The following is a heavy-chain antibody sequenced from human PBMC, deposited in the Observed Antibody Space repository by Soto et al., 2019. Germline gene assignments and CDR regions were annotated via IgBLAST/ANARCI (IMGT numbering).Heavy chain of an antibody. D-gene: IGHD1-26*01. CDR2: IYPYNGNT. CDR1: GYTFINHG. J-gene: IGHJ4*02. Sequence: ASGKVSCKSSGYTFINHGIFWVRQAPGQGLEWMAWIYPYNGNTNYAQKFQGWVTMTRDTSISTAYMELSRLRSDDTAVYYCARAYRKVGAGLFFDYWGQGTLVTVSS. CDR3: ARAYRKVGAGLFFDY. V-gene: IGHV1-2*04.